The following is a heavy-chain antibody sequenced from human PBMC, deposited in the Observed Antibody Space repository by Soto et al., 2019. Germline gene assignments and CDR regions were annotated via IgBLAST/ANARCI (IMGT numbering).Heavy chain of an antibody. CDR3: AREDEGGDSFDV. V-gene: IGHV4-30-4*08. J-gene: IGHJ6*02. CDR1: GDSISSDYYH. D-gene: IGHD2-21*02. Sequence: SETLSLTCTVSGDSISSDYYHWTLIRQSPGKGLEWIGYIHHSGSILYNPSLKSRVTISVDTSKNQFSLHLTSVTAADTAVYFCAREDEGGDSFDVLGQGTKVNGSS. CDR2: IHHSGSI.